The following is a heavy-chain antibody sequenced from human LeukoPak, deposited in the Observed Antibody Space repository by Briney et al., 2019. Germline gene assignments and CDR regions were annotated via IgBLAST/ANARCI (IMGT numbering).Heavy chain of an antibody. D-gene: IGHD6-13*01. Sequence: GESLKISCKGSGYNFSSYWIGWVRQMPGKGLEWMGIIYPGDSNTRYSPSFQGQVTISADRSISTAYLQWSSLKASDTAMYYCARHIAAAYYFDYWAQGTLVTVSP. CDR1: GYNFSSYW. CDR2: IYPGDSNT. J-gene: IGHJ4*02. V-gene: IGHV5-51*01. CDR3: ARHIAAAYYFDY.